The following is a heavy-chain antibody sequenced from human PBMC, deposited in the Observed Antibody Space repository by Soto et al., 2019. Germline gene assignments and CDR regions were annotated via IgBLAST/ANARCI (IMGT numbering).Heavy chain of an antibody. D-gene: IGHD3-10*01. CDR3: ARFYASGSYPYDY. V-gene: IGHV1-58*01. J-gene: IGHJ4*02. CDR2: IVVGSGNT. Sequence: SVKVSCKASGFTFSSSAVQWVRQARGQRLEWIGKIVVGSGNTNYAQKFQERVTITRDMSTSTAYMELSSLRSEDTAFYYCARFYASGSYPYDYWGQGTLVTVSS. CDR1: GFTFSSSA.